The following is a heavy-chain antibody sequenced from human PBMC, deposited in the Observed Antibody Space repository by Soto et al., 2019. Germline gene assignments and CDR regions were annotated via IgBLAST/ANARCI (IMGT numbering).Heavy chain of an antibody. V-gene: IGHV1-69*13. Sequence: SVKVSCKASGGTFSSYAISWVRQAPGQGLEWMGGIIPIFGTANYAQKFQGRVTITADESTSTAYMELSSLRSEDTAVYYCAHYGSGSYSLFLGYWGQGTLVTAPQ. D-gene: IGHD3-10*01. CDR1: GGTFSSYA. J-gene: IGHJ4*02. CDR3: AHYGSGSYSLFLGY. CDR2: IIPIFGTA.